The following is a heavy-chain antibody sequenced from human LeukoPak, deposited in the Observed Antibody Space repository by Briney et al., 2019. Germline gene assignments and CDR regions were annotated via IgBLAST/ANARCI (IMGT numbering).Heavy chain of an antibody. Sequence: GESLKISFKGSGYSFTNNWIGWVRPAPGKGLEWVANINQDGSGEYYAGSVKGRFTIARDNAKNSLYLQMNSLRAEDTAVYYCARDDDVWSGWGHWGRGTLVTVSS. CDR2: INQDGSGE. D-gene: IGHD3-3*01. J-gene: IGHJ4*02. CDR3: ARDDDVWSGWGH. CDR1: GYSFTNNW. V-gene: IGHV3-7*01.